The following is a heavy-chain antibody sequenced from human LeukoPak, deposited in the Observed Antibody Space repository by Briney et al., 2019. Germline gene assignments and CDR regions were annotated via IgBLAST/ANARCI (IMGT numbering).Heavy chain of an antibody. J-gene: IGHJ4*02. V-gene: IGHV3-23*01. CDR1: GFTFSSYD. CDR2: ISGSGGST. CDR3: VKDRGTYHFDY. D-gene: IGHD5-12*01. Sequence: PGGSLRLSCAASGFTFSSYDMNWVRQAPGKGLEWVSSISGSGGSTHYADSVEGRFTISRDNSKTTLYLQMNSLRAEDTAIYYCVKDRGTYHFDYWGQGTLVTVSS.